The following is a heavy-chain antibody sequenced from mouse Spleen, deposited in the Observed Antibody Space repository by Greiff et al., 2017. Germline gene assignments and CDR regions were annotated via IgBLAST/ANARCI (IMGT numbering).Heavy chain of an antibody. CDR1: GFTFSSYA. CDR2: ISDGGTYT. V-gene: IGHV5-4*01. D-gene: IGHD2-5*01. CDR3: ARDETYYSNYGYAMDY. Sequence: EVKLVESGGGLVKPGGSLKLSCAASGFTFSSYAMSWVRQTPEKRLEWVATISDGGTYTYYPDNVKGRFTISRDNAKNNLYLQMSHLKSEDTAMYYCARDETYYSNYGYAMDYWGQGTSVTVSS. J-gene: IGHJ4*01.